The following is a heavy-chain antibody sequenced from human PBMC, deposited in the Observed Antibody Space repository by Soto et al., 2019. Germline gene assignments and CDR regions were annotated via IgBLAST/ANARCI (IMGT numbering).Heavy chain of an antibody. V-gene: IGHV3-9*01. J-gene: IGHJ4*02. CDR2: ISWSSETI. D-gene: IGHD4-17*01. CDR3: AKDMKWGGMTTIHYFDS. Sequence: PGGSLRLSCAASGFTVDDYAMHWVRQAPGKGLEWVSGISWSSETIDYADSVKGRFTISRDNAKSSLFLQMNSLRPDDTALYYCAKDMKWGGMTTIHYFDSWGQGTLVTVSS. CDR1: GFTVDDYA.